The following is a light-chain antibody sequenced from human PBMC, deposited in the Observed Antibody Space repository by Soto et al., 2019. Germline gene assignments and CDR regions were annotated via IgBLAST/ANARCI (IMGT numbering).Light chain of an antibody. CDR2: DAS. V-gene: IGKV3-11*01. CDR3: QQRSNWPPVT. J-gene: IGKJ2*01. CDR1: QSVSSY. Sequence: EIVLTKSPATLSLSPGERATLSCRASQSVSSYLAWYQQKPGQAPRLLIYDASNRATGIPARFSGSGSGTDFTLTISSLEPEDFAVYYCQQRSNWPPVTFGQGTKRESK.